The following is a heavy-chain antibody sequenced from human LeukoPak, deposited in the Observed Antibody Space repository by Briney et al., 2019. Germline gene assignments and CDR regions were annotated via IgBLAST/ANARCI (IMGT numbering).Heavy chain of an antibody. J-gene: IGHJ4*02. D-gene: IGHD5-18*01. V-gene: IGHV3-21*01. Sequence: GGSLRLSCAASGFTFSSYSMNWVRQAPGKGLEWVSSISSSSSYIYYADSVKGRFTISRDNAKNSLYLQMNSLRAEDTAVYYCARDAYSCGYSFDYWGQGTLVTVSS. CDR1: GFTFSSYS. CDR3: ARDAYSCGYSFDY. CDR2: ISSSSSYI.